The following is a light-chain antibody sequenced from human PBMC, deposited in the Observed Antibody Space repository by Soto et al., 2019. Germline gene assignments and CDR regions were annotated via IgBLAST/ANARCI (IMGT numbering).Light chain of an antibody. CDR1: QSVSSN. V-gene: IGKV3-15*01. J-gene: IGKJ2*01. CDR3: QQYNNWYT. Sequence: ETVMTQSPATLSVSPGESSTLSCRASQSVSSNLAWYQLKPGQAPRLLIYGASTRATGVPARFSGSGSGTEFALTISSLQSEDFAVYDCQQYNNWYTFGQGTKLEIK. CDR2: GAS.